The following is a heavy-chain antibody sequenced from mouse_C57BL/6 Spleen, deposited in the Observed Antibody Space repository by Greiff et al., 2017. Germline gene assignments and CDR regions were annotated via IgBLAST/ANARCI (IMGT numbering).Heavy chain of an antibody. V-gene: IGHV14-2*01. Sequence: VQLQQSGAELVKPGASVKLSCTASGFNIKDYYIHWVKQRTEQGRGGIGRLVPEDGETKYAPKFQGKATITADTSSNTAYLQLSSLTSEDTAVYYCARGSSYLAWFAYWGQGTLVTVSA. J-gene: IGHJ3*01. CDR1: GFNIKDYY. CDR2: LVPEDGET. D-gene: IGHD1-1*01. CDR3: ARGSSYLAWFAY.